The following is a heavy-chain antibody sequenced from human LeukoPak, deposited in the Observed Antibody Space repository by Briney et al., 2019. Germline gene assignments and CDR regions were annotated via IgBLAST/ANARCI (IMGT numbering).Heavy chain of an antibody. CDR3: ATSQGYQLTNAFDI. D-gene: IGHD2-2*01. CDR2: ISAYNGNT. J-gene: IGHJ3*02. CDR1: GYTFTSYG. V-gene: IGHV1-18*01. Sequence: APVKVSCKASGYTFTSYGISWVRQAPGQGLEWMGWISAYNGNTNYAQKLQGRVTMTTDTSTSTAYMELRSLRSDDTAVYYCATSQGYQLTNAFDIWGQGTMVTVSS.